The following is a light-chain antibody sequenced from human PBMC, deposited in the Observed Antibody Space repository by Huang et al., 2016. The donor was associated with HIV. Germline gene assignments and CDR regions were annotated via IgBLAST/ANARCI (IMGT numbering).Light chain of an antibody. J-gene: IGKJ1*01. V-gene: IGKV2-28*01. CDR3: MQVLQTPRT. CDR1: PSLLHSNGYNY. CDR2: LVS. Sequence: DIVMTQSPLSLPVTPGETASISCRSSPSLLHSNGYNYLDWYLQKPGQSPQLLIYLVSNRASGVPDRFSGGGSGADFTLKISRVEAEDVGVYYCMQVLQTPRTFGQGTKVEIK.